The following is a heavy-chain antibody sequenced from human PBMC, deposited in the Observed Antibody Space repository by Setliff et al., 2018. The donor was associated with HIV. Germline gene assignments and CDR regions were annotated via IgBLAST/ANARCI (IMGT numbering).Heavy chain of an antibody. CDR2: INHSGNI. Sequence: ASETLSLTCAVYGGAFNDYYWNWIRQPPGEGLQWIGEINHSGNINYNPSLRSRVTMSVDTSKKQFSLNVTSVTAADTAVYYCARGTYYNGGHLPLDSWGQGALVTVSS. CDR1: GGAFNDYY. J-gene: IGHJ4*02. CDR3: ARGTYYNGGHLPLDS. V-gene: IGHV4-34*01. D-gene: IGHD2-8*01.